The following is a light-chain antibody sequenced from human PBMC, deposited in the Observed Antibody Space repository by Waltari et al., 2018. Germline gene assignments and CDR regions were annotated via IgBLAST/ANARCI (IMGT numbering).Light chain of an antibody. V-gene: IGKV4-1*01. CDR3: QQYDRSRS. CDR1: QNILYTSNDKNY. J-gene: IGKJ1*01. Sequence: QNILYTSNDKNYLAWYQQKPGQAPKLLIYWASTRESGVPDRFSGSGSGTDFTLTISSLQAEDVAVYYCQQYDRSRSFGQGTKVEIK. CDR2: WAS.